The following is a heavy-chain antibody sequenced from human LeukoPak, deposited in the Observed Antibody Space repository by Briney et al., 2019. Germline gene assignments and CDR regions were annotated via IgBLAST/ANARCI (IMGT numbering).Heavy chain of an antibody. J-gene: IGHJ4*02. CDR2: ISSSSSYI. CDR3: ARDPTPYSSSYDY. CDR1: GFTFSSYS. V-gene: IGHV3-21*01. D-gene: IGHD6-6*01. Sequence: GGSLRLSCAASGFTFSSYSMNWVRQAPGKGLEWVSSISSSSSYIYYADSVKGRFTISRDNAKNSLYLQMNSLRAEDTAVYYCARDPTPYSSSYDYWGQGTLVTVSS.